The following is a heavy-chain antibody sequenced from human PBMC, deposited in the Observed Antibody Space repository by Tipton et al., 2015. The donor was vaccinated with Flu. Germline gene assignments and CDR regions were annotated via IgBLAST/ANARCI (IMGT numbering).Heavy chain of an antibody. V-gene: IGHV1-46*01. CDR1: GYTFTSYY. J-gene: IGHJ6*02. D-gene: IGHD2-21*01. Sequence: QLMQSGPEVKKSGASVRVSCKASGYTFTSYYMHWVRQAPGQGLERMGIINPDGGGTRYAQKFQGRVTMTRDTSTRTVYVEVSSLRSEDTAVYFCARGIGVGDVNYYGLDVWGQGTTVTVSS. CDR3: ARGIGVGDVNYYGLDV. CDR2: INPDGGGT.